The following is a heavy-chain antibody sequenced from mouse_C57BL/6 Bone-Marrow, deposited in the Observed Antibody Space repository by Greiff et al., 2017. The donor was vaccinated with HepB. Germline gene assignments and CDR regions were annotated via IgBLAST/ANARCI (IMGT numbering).Heavy chain of an antibody. CDR3: AQLRLPYYYAMDY. CDR2: IHLNSGST. CDR1: GYTFTSYW. J-gene: IGHJ4*01. Sequence: QVQLQQPGAELVKPGASVKLSCKASGYTFTSYWMHWVKQRPGQGLEWIGMIHLNSGSTNYNEKFKSKATLTVDKSSSTAYMQLSSLTSEDSAVYYCAQLRLPYYYAMDYWGQGTSVTVSS. D-gene: IGHD3-2*02. V-gene: IGHV1-64*01.